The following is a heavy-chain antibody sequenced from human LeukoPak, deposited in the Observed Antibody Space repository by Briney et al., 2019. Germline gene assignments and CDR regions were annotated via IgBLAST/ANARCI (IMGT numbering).Heavy chain of an antibody. V-gene: IGHV3-7*01. CDR3: ARDNSIWDGAFDI. CDR1: GFTFSSHW. D-gene: IGHD6-13*01. J-gene: IGHJ3*02. CDR2: IKRDGSEK. Sequence: GGSLRLSCAASGFTFSSHWMSWARQAPGKGLEWVANIKRDGSEKYYVDSVKGRFTISRDNAKNSLSLQMNSLRAEDTAIYYCARDNSIWDGAFDIWGRGTMVTVSS.